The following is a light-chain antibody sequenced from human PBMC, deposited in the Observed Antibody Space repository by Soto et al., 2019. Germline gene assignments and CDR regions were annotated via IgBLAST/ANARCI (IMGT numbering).Light chain of an antibody. V-gene: IGKV3-20*01. J-gene: IGKJ2*01. Sequence: EIVLTQSPGTLSLSPGEKATLSCSASQSVRSNYLAWYQQRPGQAPRLLISGASSRATGIPERFSGSGSGTDFTLTISRLEPEDFAVYYCQQYGGSPPLYTFGQGTKLEIK. CDR2: GAS. CDR1: QSVRSNY. CDR3: QQYGGSPPLYT.